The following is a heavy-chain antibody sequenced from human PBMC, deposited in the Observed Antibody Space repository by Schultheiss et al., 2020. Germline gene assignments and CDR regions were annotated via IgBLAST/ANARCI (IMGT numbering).Heavy chain of an antibody. CDR3: AKDLEAYCGSNCYTAFDS. CDR2: ISSSSSYI. D-gene: IGHD2-21*01. V-gene: IGHV3-21*04. CDR1: GFTFSSYS. J-gene: IGHJ4*02. Sequence: GGSLRLSCAASGFTFSSYSMNWVRQAPGKGLEWVSSISSSSSYIYYADSVKGRFTISRDNSKNTIFLQMNRLRAEDTAVYFCAKDLEAYCGSNCYTAFDSWGQGTLVTVSS.